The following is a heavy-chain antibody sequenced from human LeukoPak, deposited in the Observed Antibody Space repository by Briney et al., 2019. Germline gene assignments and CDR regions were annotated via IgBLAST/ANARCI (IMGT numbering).Heavy chain of an antibody. CDR1: GGSISSYY. Sequence: PSETLSLTCTVSGGSISSYYWSWIRQPPGKGLEWIGYIYYSGSTNYNPSLKSRVTISVATSKNQFSLKLSSVTAADTAVYYCARDSSGWATVFDYWGQGTLVTVSS. CDR3: ARDSSGWATVFDY. J-gene: IGHJ4*02. CDR2: IYYSGST. V-gene: IGHV4-59*01. D-gene: IGHD6-19*01.